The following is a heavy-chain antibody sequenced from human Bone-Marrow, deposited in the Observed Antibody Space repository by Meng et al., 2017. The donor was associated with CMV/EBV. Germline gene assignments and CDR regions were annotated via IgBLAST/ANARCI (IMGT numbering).Heavy chain of an antibody. CDR1: GASISSISSY. CDR3: ARGKYCAGGYCDSMDY. D-gene: IGHD2-15*01. V-gene: IGHV4-39*06. Sequence: GSLRLSCTVSGASISSISSYWGWIRRPPGKGLEWIGSIYYTGSTYYNPSLKSRVTISVDTSKNQFALKVRSVTAADTAVYYCARGKYCAGGYCDSMDYWGQGTLVTVSS. CDR2: IYYTGST. J-gene: IGHJ4*02.